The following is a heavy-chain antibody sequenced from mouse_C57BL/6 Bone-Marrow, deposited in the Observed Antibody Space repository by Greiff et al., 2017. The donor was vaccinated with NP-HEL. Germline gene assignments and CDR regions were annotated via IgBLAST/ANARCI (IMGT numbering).Heavy chain of an antibody. CDR2: IYPRSGNT. CDR3: ARLMVPFAY. CDR1: GYTFTSYG. Sequence: VQLQQSGAELARPGASVKLSCKASGYTFTSYGISWVKQRTGQGLEWIGEIYPRSGNTYYNEKFKGKATLTADKSSSTAYMELRSLTSEDSAVYFCARLMVPFAYWGQGTLVTVSA. J-gene: IGHJ3*01. D-gene: IGHD2-3*01. V-gene: IGHV1-81*01.